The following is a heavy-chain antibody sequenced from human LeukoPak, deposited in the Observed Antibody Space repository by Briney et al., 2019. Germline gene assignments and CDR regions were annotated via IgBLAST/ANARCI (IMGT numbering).Heavy chain of an antibody. V-gene: IGHV4-59*12. CDR2: IYYSGST. CDR1: GGSISSYY. Sequence: SETLSLTCTVSGGSISSYYWSWIRQPPGKGLEWIGYIYYSGSTNYNPSLKSRVTISVDTSKNQFSLKLSSVTAADTAVYYCARGRLGCSSTSCYAGDYYYYGMDVWGQGTTVTVSS. J-gene: IGHJ6*02. CDR3: ARGRLGCSSTSCYAGDYYYYGMDV. D-gene: IGHD2-2*01.